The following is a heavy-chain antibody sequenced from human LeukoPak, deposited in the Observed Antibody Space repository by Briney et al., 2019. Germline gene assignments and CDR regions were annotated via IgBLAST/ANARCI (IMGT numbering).Heavy chain of an antibody. CDR2: TYYRSKWYN. Sequence: SQTLSLACAISGDSVSSNSAAWNWIRQSPSRGLEWLGRTYYRSKWYNDYAVSVKSRITINPDTSKNQFSLQLNSVTPEDTAVYYCARDQQYLYAGYSSSWYIDYWGQGTLVTVPS. J-gene: IGHJ4*02. CDR1: GDSVSSNSAA. V-gene: IGHV6-1*01. CDR3: ARDQQYLYAGYSSSWYIDY. D-gene: IGHD6-13*01.